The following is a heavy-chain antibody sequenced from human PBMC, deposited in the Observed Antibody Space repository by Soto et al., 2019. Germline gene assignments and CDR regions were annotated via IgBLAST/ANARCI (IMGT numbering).Heavy chain of an antibody. D-gene: IGHD2-15*01. J-gene: IGHJ5*02. V-gene: IGHV3-30-3*01. CDR3: ARVAGYCSGGSCLTAGAFDP. CDR1: GFTFSSYA. Sequence: QVQLVESGGGVVQPGRSLRLSCAASGFTFSSYAMHWVRQAPGKGLEWVAVISYDGSNKYYADSVKGRFTISRDNSKNTLYLQMNSLRAEDTAVYYCARVAGYCSGGSCLTAGAFDPWGQGTLVTVSS. CDR2: ISYDGSNK.